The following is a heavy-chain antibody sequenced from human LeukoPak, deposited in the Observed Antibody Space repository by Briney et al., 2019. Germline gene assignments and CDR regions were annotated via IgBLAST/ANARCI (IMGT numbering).Heavy chain of an antibody. CDR1: GFSLRTSGLG. CDR3: AHSRSDYYYDSSGSYYFDY. V-gene: IGHV2-5*02. CDR2: IYWDDDK. Sequence: SGPTPVKHTQTLSLTCTFSGFSLRTSGLGLGWIRQPPGKALEWLALIYWDDDKRYSPSLKSRLTITKDTSKSQVVLTMTNMDPVDTATYYCAHSRSDYYYDSSGSYYFDYWGQGTLVTVSS. D-gene: IGHD3-22*01. J-gene: IGHJ4*02.